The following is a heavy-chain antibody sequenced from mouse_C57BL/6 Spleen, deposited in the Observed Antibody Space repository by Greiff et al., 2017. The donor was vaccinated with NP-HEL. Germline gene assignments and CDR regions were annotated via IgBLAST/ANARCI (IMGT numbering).Heavy chain of an antibody. D-gene: IGHD1-1*01. CDR2: IYWDDDK. Sequence: QVTLKESGPGILQSSQTLSLTCSFSGFSLSTSGMGVSWIRQPSGKGLEWLAHIYWDDDKRYNPSLKSRLTISKDTSRNQVFLKITSVDTADTATYYCARDYYGSSGAMDYWGQGTSVTVSS. J-gene: IGHJ4*01. CDR3: ARDYYGSSGAMDY. V-gene: IGHV8-12*01. CDR1: GFSLSTSGMG.